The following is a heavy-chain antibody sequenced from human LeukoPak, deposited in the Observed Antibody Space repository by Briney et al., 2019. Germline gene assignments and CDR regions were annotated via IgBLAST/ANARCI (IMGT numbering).Heavy chain of an antibody. CDR3: ARRGKTIVGATLGY. CDR1: GYTFTSYD. D-gene: IGHD1-26*01. V-gene: IGHV1-8*01. Sequence: ASVKVSCKASGYTFTSYDINWVRQATGQGLEWMGWMNPDSGNTGYAQKFQGRVTMTRNTSISTAYMELSSLRSEDTAVYYCARRGKTIVGATLGYWGQGTLVTVSS. CDR2: MNPDSGNT. J-gene: IGHJ4*02.